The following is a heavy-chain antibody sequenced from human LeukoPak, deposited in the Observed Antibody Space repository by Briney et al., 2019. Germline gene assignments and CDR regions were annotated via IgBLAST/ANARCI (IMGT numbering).Heavy chain of an antibody. CDR2: IRSIGGST. Sequence: QPGESLRLSCPASGFTFSSYAMHWVRQAPGKGLEYVSGIRSIGGSTNYADSVKGRFTISRDNSKNTVYLQMSSLRAEDTAVYYCVKDGDSAGWYYYFDYWGQGTLVTVSS. V-gene: IGHV3-64D*06. CDR1: GFTFSSYA. CDR3: VKDGDSAGWYYYFDY. J-gene: IGHJ4*02. D-gene: IGHD6-19*01.